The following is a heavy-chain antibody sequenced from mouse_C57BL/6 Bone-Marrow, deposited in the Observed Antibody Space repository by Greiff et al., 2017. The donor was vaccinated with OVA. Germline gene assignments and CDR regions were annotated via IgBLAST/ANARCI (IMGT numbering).Heavy chain of an antibody. CDR3: ARGGDGCAY. CDR1: GYSITSGYD. D-gene: IGHD3-3*01. J-gene: IGHJ3*01. V-gene: IGHV3-1*01. Sequence: EVQLQESGPGMVKPSQSLSLTCTVTGYSITSGYDWHWIRHFPGNKLEWMGYISYSGSTNYNPSLKRRISITHDTSKNHFFLKLNSVTTEDSSTYDCARGGDGCAYWGQGTLVTVSA. CDR2: ISYSGST.